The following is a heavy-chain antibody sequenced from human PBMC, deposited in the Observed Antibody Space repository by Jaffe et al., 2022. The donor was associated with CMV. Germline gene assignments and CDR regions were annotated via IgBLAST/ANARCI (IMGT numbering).Heavy chain of an antibody. CDR1: GFTFGDYA. CDR2: IRSKAYGGTT. J-gene: IGHJ4*02. D-gene: IGHD3-22*01. V-gene: IGHV3-49*04. Sequence: EVQLVESGGGLVQPGRSLRLSCTASGFTFGDYAMSWVRQAPGKGLEWVGFIRSKAYGGTTEYAASVKGRFTISRDDSKSIAYLQMNSLKTEDTAVYYCTREGSGSSGYYYWKYFDYWGQGTLVTVSS. CDR3: TREGSGSSGYYYWKYFDY.